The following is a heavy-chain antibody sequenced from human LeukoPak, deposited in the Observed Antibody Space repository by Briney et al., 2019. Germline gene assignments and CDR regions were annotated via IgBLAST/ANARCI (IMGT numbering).Heavy chain of an antibody. D-gene: IGHD5-18*01. CDR3: AREPIGDTAMVTVTNWFDP. Sequence: ASVKVSFTASGYTFTVYFMRWVRQAPGQGLEWMGWINPNSGGTNYAQKFQGRVTMTRDMSTSTVYMELSSLRSEDTAVYYCAREPIGDTAMVTVTNWFDPWGQGTLVTVSS. CDR1: GYTFTVYF. J-gene: IGHJ5*02. CDR2: INPNSGGT. V-gene: IGHV1-2*02.